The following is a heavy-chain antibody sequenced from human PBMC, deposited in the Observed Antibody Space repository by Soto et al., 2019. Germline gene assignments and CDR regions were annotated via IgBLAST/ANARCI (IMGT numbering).Heavy chain of an antibody. CDR1: GFTFSSYA. CDR2: ISGSGGST. J-gene: IGHJ4*02. Sequence: GSLRLSCAASGFTFSSYAMSWVRQAPGKGLEWVSAISGSGGSTYYAGSVKGRFTISRDNSKNTLYLQMNSLRAEDTAVYYCAKVPRSHTEWELPLDYWGQGTLVTVSS. D-gene: IGHD1-26*01. V-gene: IGHV3-23*01. CDR3: AKVPRSHTEWELPLDY.